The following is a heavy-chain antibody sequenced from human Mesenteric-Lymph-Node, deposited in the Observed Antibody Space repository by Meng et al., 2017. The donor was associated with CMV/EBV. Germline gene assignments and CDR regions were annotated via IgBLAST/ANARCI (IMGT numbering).Heavy chain of an antibody. CDR3: ARDMTTVRGERVNWFDP. J-gene: IGHJ5*02. CDR1: GYTFTSYY. CDR2: IKPIDGST. Sequence: ASVKVSCKTSGYTFTSYYIPWVRLAPGQGLEWMGIIKPIDGSTSYAQKFQGRVTMTRDTSTSTVYMELSSLKSEDTAVYYCARDMTTVRGERVNWFDPWGQGTLVTVSS. V-gene: IGHV1-46*01. D-gene: IGHD4-11*01.